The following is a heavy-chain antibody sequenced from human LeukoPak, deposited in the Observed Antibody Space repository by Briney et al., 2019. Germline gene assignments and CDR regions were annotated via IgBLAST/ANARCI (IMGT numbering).Heavy chain of an antibody. CDR1: GFTFSSYG. J-gene: IGHJ4*02. Sequence: GGSLRLSCAASGFTFSSYGMSWVRQAPGKGLEWVSATSGSGGSTYYADSVKGRFTISRDNSKNTLYLRMNSLRAEDTAVYYCAKDLNTVTTGAPPFFDYWGQGTLVTVSS. CDR3: AKDLNTVTTGAPPFFDY. D-gene: IGHD4-17*01. V-gene: IGHV3-23*01. CDR2: TSGSGGST.